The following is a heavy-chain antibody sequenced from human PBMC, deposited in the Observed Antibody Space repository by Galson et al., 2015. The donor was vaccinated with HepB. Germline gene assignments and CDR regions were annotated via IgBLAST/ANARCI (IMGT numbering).Heavy chain of an antibody. J-gene: IGHJ3*02. CDR3: AKDRWRGGPRDGFDI. D-gene: IGHD5-24*01. CDR1: EFTFNEYG. Sequence: SLRLSCAASEFTFNEYGIHWVRQAPGKGLEWVAFIDYDGNNKYSADSVKGRFTISRDNSRNTVYLQMNSLRAEDTAVYSCAKDRWRGGPRDGFDIWGQGTMVTVSP. V-gene: IGHV3-30*02. CDR2: IDYDGNNK.